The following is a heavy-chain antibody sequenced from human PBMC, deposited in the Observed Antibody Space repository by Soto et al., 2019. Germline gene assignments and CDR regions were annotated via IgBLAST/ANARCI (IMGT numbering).Heavy chain of an antibody. D-gene: IGHD6-13*01. CDR1: GFTFSSYA. CDR2: IWFDGGNI. J-gene: IGHJ1*01. CDR3: ARASRDSSSWPPEYFQH. V-gene: IGHV3-33*08. Sequence: GGSLRLSCAASGFTFSSYAMNWVRQAPDRGLEWVAIIWFDGGNIGYAESVKGRFTISRDNAKNSLYLQMNSLRDEDTAVYYCARASRDSSSWPPEYFQHWGQGTLVTVSS.